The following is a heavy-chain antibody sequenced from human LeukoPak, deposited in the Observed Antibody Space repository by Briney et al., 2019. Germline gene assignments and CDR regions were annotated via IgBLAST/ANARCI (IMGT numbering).Heavy chain of an antibody. Sequence: GGSLRLSWAASGFTFSNYWMHWVRQAPGKGLVWVSRINSDGSSTTYADSVKGRFTISRDNAKNTLYLQMNSLRAEDTAVYYCARDPHGYWWFDPWGQGTLVTVSS. CDR3: ARDPHGYWWFDP. D-gene: IGHD5-18*01. CDR1: GFTFSNYW. J-gene: IGHJ5*02. CDR2: INSDGSST. V-gene: IGHV3-74*03.